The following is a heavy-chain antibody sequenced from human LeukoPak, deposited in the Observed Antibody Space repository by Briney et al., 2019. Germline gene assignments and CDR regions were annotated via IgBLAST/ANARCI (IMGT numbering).Heavy chain of an antibody. D-gene: IGHD7-27*01. Sequence: ASVTVSCKVSGYTLTELSMHWVRQAPGKGLEWMGGFDPEDGETIYAQKFQGRVTMTEDTSTDTAYMELSSLRSEDTAVYYCAKGNRGELTGEFDYWGQGTLVTVSS. CDR1: GYTLTELS. CDR2: FDPEDGET. J-gene: IGHJ4*02. CDR3: AKGNRGELTGEFDY. V-gene: IGHV1-24*01.